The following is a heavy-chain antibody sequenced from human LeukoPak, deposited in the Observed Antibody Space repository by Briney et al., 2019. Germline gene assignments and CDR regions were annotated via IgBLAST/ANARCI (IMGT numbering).Heavy chain of an antibody. Sequence: VASVTVSCRSSGFTFSGYYIHWVRQAPGQGLEWLGCIDPNGRGATYAQSVQGRVTMTRDPSNSTAYLELSRLRSDDTAVFYCAREDSASWYPFDYWGQGTLVTASS. D-gene: IGHD6-13*01. CDR3: AREDSASWYPFDY. CDR1: GFTFSGYY. CDR2: IDPNGRGA. J-gene: IGHJ4*02. V-gene: IGHV1-2*02.